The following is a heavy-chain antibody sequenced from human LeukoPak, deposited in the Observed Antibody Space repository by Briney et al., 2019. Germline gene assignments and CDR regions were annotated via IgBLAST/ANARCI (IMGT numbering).Heavy chain of an antibody. D-gene: IGHD2/OR15-2a*01. J-gene: IGHJ3*02. V-gene: IGHV1-2*02. CDR3: ARAGVLPTDAFDI. Sequence: GASVKVSCKASGYTFTGYYMHWVRQAPGQGLEWMGWINPNSGCTNYAQNFHGRVTMTRDTSISTAYMELSRLRSDDTAVYYCARAGVLPTDAFDIWGQGTMVTVSS. CDR2: INPNSGCT. CDR1: GYTFTGYY.